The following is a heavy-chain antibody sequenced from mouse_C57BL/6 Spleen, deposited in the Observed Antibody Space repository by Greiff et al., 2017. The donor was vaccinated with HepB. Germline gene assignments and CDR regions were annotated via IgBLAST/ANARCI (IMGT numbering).Heavy chain of an antibody. CDR1: GYSFTGYY. CDR3: SSLTGAMDY. Sequence: EVQLQQSGPELVKPGASVKISCKASGYSFTGYYMNWVKQSPEKSLEWIGEINPSTGGTTYNQKFKAKATLTVDKSPSTAYMQLKSLTSEDSAVDYCSSLTGAMDYWGHGTSVTVSS. V-gene: IGHV1-42*01. J-gene: IGHJ4*01. D-gene: IGHD1-1*01. CDR2: INPSTGGT.